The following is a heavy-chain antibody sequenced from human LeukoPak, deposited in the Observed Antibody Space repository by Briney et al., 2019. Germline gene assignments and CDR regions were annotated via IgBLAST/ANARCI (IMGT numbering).Heavy chain of an antibody. D-gene: IGHD5-24*01. Sequence: GGSLRLSCAASGFTFSSCYMSWVRQAPGKGLEWVSVLYSDGSTFYADSVKGRFTISRDNSKNTLYLQMNSLRAEDTAVYYCARDGYNSDFDYWGQGTLVTVSS. V-gene: IGHV3-53*01. CDR2: LYSDGST. J-gene: IGHJ4*02. CDR1: GFTFSSCY. CDR3: ARDGYNSDFDY.